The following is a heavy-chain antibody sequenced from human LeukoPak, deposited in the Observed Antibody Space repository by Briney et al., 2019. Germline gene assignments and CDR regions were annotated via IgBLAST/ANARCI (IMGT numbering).Heavy chain of an antibody. D-gene: IGHD2-15*01. Sequence: PGGSLRLSCAASGFTVSSNYMSWVRQAPGKGLEWVSVIYSGGSTYYADSVKGRFTISRANSENTLYLQMDSLRAEDTALYYCVKTINSFYPYWGQGTLVTVSS. CDR1: GFTVSSNY. J-gene: IGHJ4*02. CDR2: IYSGGST. V-gene: IGHV3-53*01. CDR3: VKTINSFYPY.